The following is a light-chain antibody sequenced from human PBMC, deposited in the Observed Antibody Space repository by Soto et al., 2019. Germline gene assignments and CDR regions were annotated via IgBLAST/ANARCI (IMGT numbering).Light chain of an antibody. CDR3: STWDDSLNAVV. CDR2: QND. V-gene: IGLV1-51*01. J-gene: IGLJ2*01. Sequence: QSVLTQPPSVSAAPGQKVTISCSGSRSHVLSNYVSWYRHLPGTAPKFLIYQNDKRASGIPGRFAASKSGMSATLDITGLQTGDEAYYYCSTWDDSLNAVVFGGGTKLTVL. CDR1: RSHVLSNY.